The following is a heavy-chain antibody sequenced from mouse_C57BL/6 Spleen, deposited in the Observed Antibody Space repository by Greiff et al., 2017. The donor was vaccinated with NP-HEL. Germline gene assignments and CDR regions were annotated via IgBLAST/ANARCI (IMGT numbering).Heavy chain of an antibody. D-gene: IGHD1-1*01. J-gene: IGHJ2*01. V-gene: IGHV14-4*01. CDR3: TITTVVDFDY. CDR1: GFNIKDDY. Sequence: EVQVVESGAELVRPGASVKLSCTASGFNIKDDYMHWVKQRPEQGLEWIGWIDPENGDTEYASKFQGKATITADTSSNTAYLQLSSLTSEDTAVYYCTITTVVDFDYWGQGTTLTVSS. CDR2: IDPENGDT.